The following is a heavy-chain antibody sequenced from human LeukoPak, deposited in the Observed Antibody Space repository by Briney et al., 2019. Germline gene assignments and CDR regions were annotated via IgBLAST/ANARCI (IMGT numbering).Heavy chain of an antibody. CDR2: INHSGST. J-gene: IGHJ3*02. D-gene: IGHD2-8*01. CDR3: ARDGTDIVLMGAFDI. CDR1: GGSFSGYY. V-gene: IGHV4-34*01. Sequence: PSETLPLTCAVYGGSFSGYYWSWIRQPPGKGLEWIGEINHSGSTNYNPSLKSRVTISIDTSKNQFSLKLSSVTAADTAVYYCARDGTDIVLMGAFDIWGQGTMVTVSS.